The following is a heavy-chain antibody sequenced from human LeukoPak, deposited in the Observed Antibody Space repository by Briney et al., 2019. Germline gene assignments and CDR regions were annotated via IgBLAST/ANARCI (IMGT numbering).Heavy chain of an antibody. J-gene: IGHJ4*02. D-gene: IGHD4-23*01. V-gene: IGHV4-59*01. Sequence: SETLSLTCTVSGGSISSYYWSWIRQPPGKGLEWIGYIYYSGSTNYNPSLKSRVTISVDTSKNQFSLKLSSVTAADTAVYYCARGGGNSGYFDYWGQGTLVTVSS. CDR1: GGSISSYY. CDR2: IYYSGST. CDR3: ARGGGNSGYFDY.